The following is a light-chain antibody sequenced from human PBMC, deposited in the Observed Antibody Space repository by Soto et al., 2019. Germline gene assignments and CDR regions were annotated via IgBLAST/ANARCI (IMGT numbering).Light chain of an antibody. Sequence: AIQVTQSPSSLSTSVGDRVTITCRASQGIRNDLGWYQQKPGKAPKLLIYAASSLQSGVPSRFSGSGSGTDFTLTISSMQPEAFATYYCLQDYNYPRTFGQGTKLDIK. J-gene: IGKJ1*01. CDR1: QGIRND. CDR2: AAS. V-gene: IGKV1-6*01. CDR3: LQDYNYPRT.